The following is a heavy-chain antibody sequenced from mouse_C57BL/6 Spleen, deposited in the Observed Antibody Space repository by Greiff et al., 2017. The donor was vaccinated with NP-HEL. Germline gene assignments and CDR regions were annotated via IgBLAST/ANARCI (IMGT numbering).Heavy chain of an antibody. CDR2: IRLKSDNYAT. CDR1: GFTFSNYW. V-gene: IGHV6-3*01. J-gene: IGHJ3*01. D-gene: IGHD1-1*02. CDR3: TGERYYAPFAY. Sequence: EVKVEESGGGLVQPGGSIKLSCVASGFTFSNYWMNWVRQSPEKGLEWVAQIRLKSDNYATHYAESVKGRFTISRDDSKSSVYLQMNNLRAEDTGIYYCTGERYYAPFAYWGQGTLVTVSA.